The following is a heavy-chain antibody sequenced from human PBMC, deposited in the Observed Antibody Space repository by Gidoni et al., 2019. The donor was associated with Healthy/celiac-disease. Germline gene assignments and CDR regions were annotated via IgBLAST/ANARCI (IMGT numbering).Heavy chain of an antibody. V-gene: IGHV4-31*03. Sequence: QVQLQESGPGLVQPSQTLSLTCTVSGGSISSGGYYWSWIRQDPGKGLEWIGYIYYSGSTYYNPSLKSRVTISVDTSKNQFSLKLSSVTAADTAVYYCARDGRWSDAFDYWGQGTLVTVSS. CDR2: IYYSGST. D-gene: IGHD2-15*01. CDR1: GGSISSGGYY. J-gene: IGHJ4*02. CDR3: ARDGRWSDAFDY.